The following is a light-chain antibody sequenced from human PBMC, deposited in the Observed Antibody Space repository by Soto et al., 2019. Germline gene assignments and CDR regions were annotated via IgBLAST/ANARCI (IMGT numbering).Light chain of an antibody. CDR2: GAA. CDR3: QQYGSSLLT. J-gene: IGKJ4*01. Sequence: EIVLTQSPGTLSLSPGERATLSCRASQSVDSRYLAWYRQKPGQAPRVLIYGAASRAAGIPDRFSGSGSGTDFTLTISRLEPEDFAVYYCQQYGSSLLTFGGGTKVEIK. CDR1: QSVDSRY. V-gene: IGKV3-20*01.